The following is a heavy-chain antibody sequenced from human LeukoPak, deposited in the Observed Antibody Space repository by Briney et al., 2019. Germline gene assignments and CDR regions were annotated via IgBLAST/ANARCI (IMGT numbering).Heavy chain of an antibody. CDR1: GFTFDDYA. Sequence: GGSLRLSCAASGFTFDDYAMHWVRQAPGKGLGWVSLISGDGGSSYYPDSVKGRFTISRDNSKNSLYLQMNSLRTEDTALYYCAAGRVEMATVSYYYGMDVWGQGTTVTVSS. CDR3: AAGRVEMATVSYYYGMDV. J-gene: IGHJ6*02. V-gene: IGHV3-43*02. CDR2: ISGDGGSS. D-gene: IGHD5-24*01.